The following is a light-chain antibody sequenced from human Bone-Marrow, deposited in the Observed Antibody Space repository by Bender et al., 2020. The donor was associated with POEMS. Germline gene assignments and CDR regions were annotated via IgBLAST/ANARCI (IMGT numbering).Light chain of an antibody. CDR3: SSYTSSSTLE. Sequence: QSGLTQPASVSGSPGQSVTISCTGTSNDVGFYNSVSWYQQHPGKVPKLIIYEVSQRPSGVPDRFSGSKSGNTASPTVSGLQAEDEADYYCSSYTSSSTLEFGGGTKLTVL. J-gene: IGLJ3*02. CDR2: EVS. CDR1: SNDVGFYNS. V-gene: IGLV2-14*01.